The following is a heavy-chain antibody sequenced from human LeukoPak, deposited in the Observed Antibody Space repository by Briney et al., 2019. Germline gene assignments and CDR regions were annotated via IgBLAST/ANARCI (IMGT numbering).Heavy chain of an antibody. Sequence: PSETLSLTCTVSGDSVSSDGYYWSWIRQPPGKGLEWIGYIYHSGTTYYSSSLKSRVTISVDRSKNQFSLKLSSVTAADTAVYYCARHLPGSSNVFDVWGQGTMVTVSS. CDR2: IYHSGTT. J-gene: IGHJ3*01. V-gene: IGHV4-30-2*01. CDR3: ARHLPGSSNVFDV. CDR1: GDSVSSDGYY. D-gene: IGHD6-6*01.